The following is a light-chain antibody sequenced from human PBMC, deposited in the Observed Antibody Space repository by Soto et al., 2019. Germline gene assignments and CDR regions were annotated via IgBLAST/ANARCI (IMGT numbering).Light chain of an antibody. Sequence: AIEMTQSPSSLSASVGDRVTITCRASQGIRNDLGWYQQKPGNAPKLLIYAASSLQSGVPSRFSGSGSGTDFTLTISSLQPEDFAVYYCQQYNNWPPLYTFGQGTKLEIK. CDR1: QGIRND. J-gene: IGKJ2*01. V-gene: IGKV1-6*01. CDR3: QQYNNWPPLYT. CDR2: AAS.